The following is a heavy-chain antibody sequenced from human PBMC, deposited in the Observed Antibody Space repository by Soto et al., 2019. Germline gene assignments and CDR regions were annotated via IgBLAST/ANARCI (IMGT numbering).Heavy chain of an antibody. J-gene: IGHJ5*02. Sequence: ASVKVSCKASGYTFTSYAMHWVRQAPGQRLEWMGWINAGNGNAKYSQKFQGRVTITRDTSASTAYMELSSLRSEDTAVYYCARGRTIFGFDPWGQGTLVTVSS. CDR1: GYTFTSYA. CDR3: ARGRTIFGFDP. CDR2: INAGNGNA. D-gene: IGHD3-3*01. V-gene: IGHV1-3*01.